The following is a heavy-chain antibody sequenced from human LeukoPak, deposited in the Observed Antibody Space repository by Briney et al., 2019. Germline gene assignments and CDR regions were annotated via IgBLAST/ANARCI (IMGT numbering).Heavy chain of an antibody. CDR2: MSSSGGNT. V-gene: IGHV3-23*01. Sequence: PGGSLRLSCAASGFTFSSSAMSWVRQAPGKGLEWVTSMSSSGGNTYYADSVKGRFTISRDNSKNTLYLQMNSLRAEDTAVYYCAKWGLSRFDYWGQGTLVTVSS. CDR1: GFTFSSSA. J-gene: IGHJ4*02. D-gene: IGHD3-16*02. CDR3: AKWGLSRFDY.